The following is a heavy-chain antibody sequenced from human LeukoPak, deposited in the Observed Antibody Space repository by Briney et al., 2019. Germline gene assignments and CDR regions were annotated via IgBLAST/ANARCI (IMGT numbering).Heavy chain of an antibody. CDR2: IYYSGST. CDR1: GGSFSGYY. J-gene: IGHJ4*02. CDR3: ARDGPHHVDTEFIDY. Sequence: TSSETLSLTCAVYGGSFSGYYWGWIRQPPGKGLEWIGSIYYSGSTYYNPSLKSRVTISVDTSKSQFSLKLSSVTAADTAVYYCARDGPHHVDTEFIDYWGQGTLVTVSS. V-gene: IGHV4-34*01. D-gene: IGHD5-18*01.